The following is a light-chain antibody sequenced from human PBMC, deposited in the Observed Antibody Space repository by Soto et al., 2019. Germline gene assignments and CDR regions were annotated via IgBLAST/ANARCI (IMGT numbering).Light chain of an antibody. J-gene: IGKJ5*01. CDR2: VAS. CDR1: QGISSH. V-gene: IGKV1-9*01. CDR3: QQLNSYPIT. Sequence: DIQLTQSPSFLSASVGDRVTITCRASQGISSHLAWYQQQPGKAPKLLIYVASTLQNGVPSRFSGSGSGTEFTLTISGVQPEDFASYYCQQLNSYPITFGQGTRLEIK.